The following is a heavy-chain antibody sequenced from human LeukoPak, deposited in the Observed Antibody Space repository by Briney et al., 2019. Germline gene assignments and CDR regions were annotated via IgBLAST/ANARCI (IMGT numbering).Heavy chain of an antibody. CDR2: ISSSSSNI. Sequence: PGGSLRLSCAASGFTFSSYSMNWVRQAPGKGLEWVSYISSSSSNIYYADSVKGRFTISRDNAKNSLYLQMNSLRAEDTAVYYCARSDDSSLLGVDYWGQGTLVTVSS. CDR3: ARSDDSSLLGVDY. J-gene: IGHJ4*02. CDR1: GFTFSSYS. D-gene: IGHD3-22*01. V-gene: IGHV3-48*04.